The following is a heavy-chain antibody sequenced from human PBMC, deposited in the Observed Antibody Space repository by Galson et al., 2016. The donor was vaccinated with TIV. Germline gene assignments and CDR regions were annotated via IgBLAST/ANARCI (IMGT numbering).Heavy chain of an antibody. J-gene: IGHJ6*03. D-gene: IGHD2-21*02. CDR1: GDSMSTYY. CDR2: VYYSGST. CDR3: ARETSMVVTVDQFYYYLDV. V-gene: IGHV4-59*01. Sequence: ETLSLTCTVSGDSMSTYYWTWIRQPPGKGLEWIGHVYYSGSTDYNPSLKSRVTISRDTSKNQFSLKLSSVTAADTAVYYCARETSMVVTVDQFYYYLDVWGKGTTVTVSS.